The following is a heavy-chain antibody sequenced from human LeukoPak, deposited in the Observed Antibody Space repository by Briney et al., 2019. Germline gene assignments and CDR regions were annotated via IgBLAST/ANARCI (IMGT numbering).Heavy chain of an antibody. D-gene: IGHD6-19*01. CDR1: GGTFSSYA. CDR2: IIPIFGTA. J-gene: IGHJ3*02. CDR3: ARANQPGLVPYAFYI. V-gene: IGHV1-69*13. Sequence: SVKVTCKASGGTFSSYAISWVRQAPGQGLEWMGGIIPIFGTANYAQKFQGRVTITADESTSTAYMEVSSLRSEDTAVYYCARANQPGLVPYAFYILGQGALVTVSS.